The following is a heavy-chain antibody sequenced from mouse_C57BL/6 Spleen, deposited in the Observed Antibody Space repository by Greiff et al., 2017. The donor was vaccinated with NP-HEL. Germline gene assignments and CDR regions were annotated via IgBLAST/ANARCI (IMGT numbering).Heavy chain of an antibody. CDR2: IYPRSGNT. CDR1: GYTFTSYG. D-gene: IGHD2-4*01. Sequence: VQLQQSGAELARPGASVKLSCKASGYTFTSYGISWVKQRTGQGLEWIGEIYPRSGNTYYNEKFKGKATLTADKSSSTAYMELRSLTSEDSAVYFCARSGDYDDIYYYAMDYWGQGTSVTVSS. V-gene: IGHV1-81*01. J-gene: IGHJ4*01. CDR3: ARSGDYDDIYYYAMDY.